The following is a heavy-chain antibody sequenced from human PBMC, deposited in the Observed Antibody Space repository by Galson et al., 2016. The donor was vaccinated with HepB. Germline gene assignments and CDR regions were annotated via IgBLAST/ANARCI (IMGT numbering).Heavy chain of an antibody. D-gene: IGHD1-26*01. J-gene: IGHJ4*02. V-gene: IGHV1-18*01. CDR3: ARDAVSGNYYFLDY. Sequence: SVKVSCKASGYTFTSYGISWVRQAPGQGLEWMGWISAYNGNANYAQKLRGRVTMTTDTSTSTVYMELRSLRSNDTAVYYCARDAVSGNYYFLDYWGQGTLVTVSS. CDR2: ISAYNGNA. CDR1: GYTFTSYG.